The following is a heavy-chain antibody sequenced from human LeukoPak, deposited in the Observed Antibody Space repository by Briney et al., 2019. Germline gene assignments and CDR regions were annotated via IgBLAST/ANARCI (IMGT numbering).Heavy chain of an antibody. Sequence: SQTLSLTCTVSGGSISSGSYYWSWIRQPAGKGLEWIGRIYTSGSTHYNPSPKSRVTISVDTSKNQFPLKLSSVTAADTAVYYCARGSVELELRGWGQGTLVTASS. V-gene: IGHV4-61*02. D-gene: IGHD1-7*01. CDR1: GGSISSGSYY. CDR3: ARGSVELELRG. CDR2: IYTSGST. J-gene: IGHJ4*02.